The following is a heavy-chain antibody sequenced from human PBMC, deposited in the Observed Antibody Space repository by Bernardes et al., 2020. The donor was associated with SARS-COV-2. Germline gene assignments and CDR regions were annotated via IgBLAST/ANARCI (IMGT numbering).Heavy chain of an antibody. D-gene: IGHD6-19*01. Sequence: LSLKSRVTISLDTSKNQFSLRLSSVTAADTAVYYCAGGRGVGAMAGFYYYYYGMDVWGQGTTVTVSS. CDR3: AGGRGVGAMAGFYYYYYGMDV. J-gene: IGHJ6*02. V-gene: IGHV4-34*01.